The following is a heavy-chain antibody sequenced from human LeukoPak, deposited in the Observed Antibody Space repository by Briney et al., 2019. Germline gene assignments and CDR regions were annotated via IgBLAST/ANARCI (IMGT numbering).Heavy chain of an antibody. D-gene: IGHD2-2*02. CDR3: TTAPDYIVVVPAAIGDYYYYGMDV. V-gene: IGHV3-15*01. CDR1: GFTFSNAW. CDR2: IKSKTDGGTT. Sequence: GGSLRLSCAASGFTFSNAWMSWVRQAPGKGLEWVGRIKSKTDGGTTDYAAPVKGRFTISRDDSKNTLYLQMNSLKTEDTAVYYCTTAPDYIVVVPAAIGDYYYYGMDVWGQGTTVTVSS. J-gene: IGHJ6*02.